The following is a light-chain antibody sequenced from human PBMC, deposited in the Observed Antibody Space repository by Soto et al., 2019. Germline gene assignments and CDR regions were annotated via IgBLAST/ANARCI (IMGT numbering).Light chain of an antibody. V-gene: IGKV1-13*02. CDR2: PAS. J-gene: IGKJ1*01. Sequence: AIQLTQSPSSLSAAVGDRVTITCRASQDISRALAWYQQKPGKAPNLLISPASNLRSGVPSRFSGSGSGTDFTLTISCLQSEDFATYYCQQYYSYPRTFGQGTKVDIK. CDR3: QQYYSYPRT. CDR1: QDISRA.